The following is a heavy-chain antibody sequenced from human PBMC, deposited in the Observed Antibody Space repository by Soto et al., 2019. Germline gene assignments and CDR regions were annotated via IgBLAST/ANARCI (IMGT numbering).Heavy chain of an antibody. J-gene: IGHJ4*02. Sequence: QVQLVQSGAEVKKPGSSVKVSCKASGGTFSSYAISWVRQAPGQGLEWMGGIIPIFGTANYAQKFQGRVTITADESTSTAYMELSSLRSEDTAMYYCARGPYCSGGSCYSGNDYWGQGTLVTVSS. V-gene: IGHV1-69*12. CDR3: ARGPYCSGGSCYSGNDY. CDR1: GGTFSSYA. D-gene: IGHD2-15*01. CDR2: IIPIFGTA.